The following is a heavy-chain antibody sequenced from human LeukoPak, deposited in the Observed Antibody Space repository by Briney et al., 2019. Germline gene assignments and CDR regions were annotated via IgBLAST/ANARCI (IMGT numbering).Heavy chain of an antibody. D-gene: IGHD3-22*01. CDR3: ARAGDRSGDAYAEFDY. V-gene: IGHV4-59*01. CDR1: GGSISSYY. CDR2: IYYSGST. Sequence: SETLSLTCTVSGGSISSYYWSWIRQPPGKGLEWIGYIYYSGSTNYNPSLKSRVTISVDTSKNQFSLKLSSVTAADTAVYYRARAGDRSGDAYAEFDYWGPGTLVTVSS. J-gene: IGHJ4*02.